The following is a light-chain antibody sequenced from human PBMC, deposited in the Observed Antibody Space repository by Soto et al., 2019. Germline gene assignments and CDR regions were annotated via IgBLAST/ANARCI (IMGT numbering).Light chain of an antibody. V-gene: IGKV1-27*01. CDR3: QKYSSVIT. CDR1: QVIRNF. J-gene: IGKJ5*01. CDR2: AAS. Sequence: DIQMTQSPSSLSASVGDRVTITCRASQVIRNFLAWYQQKPGKVPKLLISAASTLESGVPSRFSGSGSGTDFTLTITSLQPEDVATYYCQKYSSVITFGQGTRLEIK.